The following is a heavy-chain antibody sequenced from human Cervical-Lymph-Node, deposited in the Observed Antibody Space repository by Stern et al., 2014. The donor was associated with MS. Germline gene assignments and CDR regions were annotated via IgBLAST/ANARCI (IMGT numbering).Heavy chain of an antibody. V-gene: IGHV1-58*01. J-gene: IGHJ3*02. D-gene: IGHD3-22*01. CDR2: IGVGSGNT. CDR1: GFTFTSSA. CDR3: AAEPMYYSDSVGAFDI. Sequence: QLVQSGPEVKKPGTSVKVSCKASGFTFTSSAVQWGRQARGQSLEWIGWIGVGSGNTNYAQKFQERVTITRDMSTSTAYMELSSLRSEDTAVYYCAAEPMYYSDSVGAFDIWGQGTMVTVSS.